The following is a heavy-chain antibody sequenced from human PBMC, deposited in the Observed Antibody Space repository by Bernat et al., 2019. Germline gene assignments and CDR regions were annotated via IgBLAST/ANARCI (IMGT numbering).Heavy chain of an antibody. CDR1: GFTFSNYG. V-gene: IGHV3-33*05. CDR2: VSYDGSKK. D-gene: IGHD2-8*01. J-gene: IGHJ2*01. Sequence: QVQLVESGGGVVQPGRSLRLSCAASGFTFSNYGMHWVRQAPGKGLEWMAVVSYDGSKKYYADSVKGRFTVSRDNSKNTLYLQMNSLRAEDTAVYYCARDERYCTNGVCYTWYFDLWGRGTLMTVSS. CDR3: ARDERYCTNGVCYTWYFDL.